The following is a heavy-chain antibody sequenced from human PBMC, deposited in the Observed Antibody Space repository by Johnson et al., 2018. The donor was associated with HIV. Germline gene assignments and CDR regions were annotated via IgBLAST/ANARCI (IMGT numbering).Heavy chain of an antibody. V-gene: IGHV3-30*04. Sequence: QVQLVESGGGVVQPGGSLRLSCAASGFTFSSFGMHWVRQAPAKGLEWVAFISYDGSDKDNADSVRGRFTISRDNSKNTLFLQMNSLRAEDTAVYYCAKDFWPVGARGAFDIWGQGTMVTVSS. CDR3: AKDFWPVGARGAFDI. J-gene: IGHJ3*02. D-gene: IGHD1-26*01. CDR1: GFTFSSFG. CDR2: ISYDGSDK.